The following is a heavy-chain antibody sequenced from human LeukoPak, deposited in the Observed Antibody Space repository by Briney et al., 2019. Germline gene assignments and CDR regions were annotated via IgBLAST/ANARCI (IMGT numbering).Heavy chain of an antibody. J-gene: IGHJ4*02. V-gene: IGHV3-30*03. CDR2: ISYDGSNK. D-gene: IGHD4-23*01. CDR3: VRRAGGYSHPYDY. CDR1: GFTFSRNS. Sequence: PGGSLRLSCAASGFTFSRNSMNWVRQAPGKGLEWVAVISYDGSNKYYADSVKGRFTISRDNSKNTLYLQMNSLRAEDTAVYYCVRRAGGYSHPYDYWGQGTLVTVSS.